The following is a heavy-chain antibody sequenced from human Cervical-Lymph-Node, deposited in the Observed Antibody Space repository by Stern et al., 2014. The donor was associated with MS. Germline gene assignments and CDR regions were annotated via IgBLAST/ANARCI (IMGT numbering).Heavy chain of an antibody. CDR3: ARDDYDSSGYYLRYYYYGMDV. V-gene: IGHV1-18*04. Sequence: QVQLVQSGAEVKKPGASVKVSCKASGYTFTSYGISWVRQAPGPGLEWMGWLSAYNGHTNYAQKLQGRVTMTTDTSTSTAYMELRSLRSDDTAVYYCARDDYDSSGYYLRYYYYGMDVWGQGTTVTVSS. J-gene: IGHJ6*02. CDR1: GYTFTSYG. D-gene: IGHD3-22*01. CDR2: LSAYNGHT.